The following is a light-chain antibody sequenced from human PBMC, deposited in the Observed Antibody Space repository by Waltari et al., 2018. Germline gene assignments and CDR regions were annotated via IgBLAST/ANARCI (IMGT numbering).Light chain of an antibody. V-gene: IGKV4-1*01. CDR1: QSVFYSPTNKNY. CDR2: WAS. J-gene: IGKJ3*01. CDR3: QQYYSSPPVT. Sequence: DFVMTQSPDSLAVSLGERATSNCRSTQSVFYSPTNKNYLAWYQQKPGQPPKLLIYWASTRQSGVPDRFSGSGSGTDFTLTITNLQAEDVAVYYCQQYYSSPPVTFGTGTKVEIK.